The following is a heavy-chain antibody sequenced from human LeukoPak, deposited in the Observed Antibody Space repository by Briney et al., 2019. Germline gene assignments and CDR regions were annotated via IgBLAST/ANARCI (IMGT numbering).Heavy chain of an antibody. V-gene: IGHV6-1*01. D-gene: IGHD5-12*01. CDR3: ARFQVSWWLRQDYYGMDV. CDR1: GDSVSSNSAA. CDR2: TYYRSKWYN. Sequence: SQTLSLTCAISGDSVSSNSAAWNWIRQSPSRGLEWLGRTYYRSKWYNDYAVSVKSRITINPDTSKNQFSLQLNSVTPEDTAVYYCARFQVSWWLRQDYYGMDVWGQGTTVTVSS. J-gene: IGHJ6*02.